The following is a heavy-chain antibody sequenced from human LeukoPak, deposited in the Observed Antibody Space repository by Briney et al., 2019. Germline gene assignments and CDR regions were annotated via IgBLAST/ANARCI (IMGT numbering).Heavy chain of an antibody. CDR3: ARDREGYYFDY. J-gene: IGHJ4*02. V-gene: IGHV3-53*01. Sequence: EPGGSLRLSCAASGFTVSSNYMSWVRQAPGKGLEWVSVIYSGGSTYYADSVKGRFTISRDNSKNTLYFQMNSLRAEDTAVYYCARDREGYYFDYWGQGTLVTVSS. CDR2: IYSGGST. CDR1: GFTVSSNY.